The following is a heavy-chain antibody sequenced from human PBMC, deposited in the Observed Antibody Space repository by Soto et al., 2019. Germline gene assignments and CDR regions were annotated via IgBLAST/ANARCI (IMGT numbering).Heavy chain of an antibody. V-gene: IGHV1-69*13. CDR2: IIPIFGIV. CDR3: ARQTVGALYYFDY. J-gene: IGHJ4*02. D-gene: IGHD1-26*01. Sequence: SVKVSCKTSGSTFNSYAFAWVRQAPGQGLEWMGKIIPIFGIVQYSQRLQGRITITADESTRTAHLELTSLRSDDTAVYFCARQTVGALYYFDYWGQGNLVTVSS. CDR1: GSTFNSYA.